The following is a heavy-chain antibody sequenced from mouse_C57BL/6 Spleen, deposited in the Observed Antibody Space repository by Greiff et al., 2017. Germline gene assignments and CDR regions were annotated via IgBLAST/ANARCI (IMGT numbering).Heavy chain of an antibody. CDR1: GFTFTDYY. Sequence: EVHLVESGGGLVQPGGSLSLSCAASGFTFTDYYMSWVRQPPGKALEWLGFIRNKANGYTTEYSASVKGRFTISRDNSQSILYLQMNALRAEDSATYYCARSSNWDYFDYWGQGTTLTVSS. V-gene: IGHV7-3*01. CDR3: ARSSNWDYFDY. CDR2: IRNKANGYTT. D-gene: IGHD4-1*02. J-gene: IGHJ2*01.